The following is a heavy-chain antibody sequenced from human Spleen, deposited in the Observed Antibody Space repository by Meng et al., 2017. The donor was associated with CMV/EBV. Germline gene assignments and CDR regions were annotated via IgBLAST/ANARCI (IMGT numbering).Heavy chain of an antibody. Sequence: LRLQEAGPGRVKPSETLSLTCTVSGGSISSSSYYWGWIRQPPGKGLEWIGSIYYSGSTYYNPSLKSRVTISVDTSKNQFSLKLSSVTAADTAVYYCASFPMVRGVEPGYWGQGTLVTVSS. CDR1: GGSISSSSYY. J-gene: IGHJ4*02. CDR2: IYYSGST. CDR3: ASFPMVRGVEPGY. V-gene: IGHV4-39*07. D-gene: IGHD3-10*01.